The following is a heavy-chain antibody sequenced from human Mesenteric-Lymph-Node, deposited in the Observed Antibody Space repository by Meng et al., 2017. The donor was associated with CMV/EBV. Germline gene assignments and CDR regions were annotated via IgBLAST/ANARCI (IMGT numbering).Heavy chain of an antibody. CDR3: ARVPPID. V-gene: IGHV3-21*01. CDR2: ISSSSSYI. CDR1: GFICRTYT. J-gene: IGHJ4*02. D-gene: IGHD2-21*01. Sequence: SLRLSCAASGFICRTYTMNWVRQAPGKGLEWVSSISSSSSYIYYADSVKGRFTVSRDNAKSSLYLQMNSLRAEDTALYYCARVPPIDWGQGTLVTVSS.